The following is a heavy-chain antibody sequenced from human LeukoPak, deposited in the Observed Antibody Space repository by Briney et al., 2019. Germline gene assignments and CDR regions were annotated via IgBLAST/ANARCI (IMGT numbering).Heavy chain of an antibody. D-gene: IGHD1-26*01. CDR3: ARLEWEPLAAFDI. V-gene: IGHV4-59*08. Sequence: SETLSLTCAASGGSISSYSRSWIRQPPGKGLEWIGYIYYSGSTTYNAALKSRVTIIVGTSNNQFSLKLSSVTAADTDVYYCARLEWEPLAAFDIGGQGKRVTVTA. CDR2: IYYSGST. CDR1: GGSISSYS. J-gene: IGHJ3*02.